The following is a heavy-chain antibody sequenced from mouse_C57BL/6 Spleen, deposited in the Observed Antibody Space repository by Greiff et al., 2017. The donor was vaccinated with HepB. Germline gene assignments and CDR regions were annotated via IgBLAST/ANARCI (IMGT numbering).Heavy chain of an antibody. Sequence: VQLQQSGAELVKPGASVKLSCKASGYTFTSYWMHWVKQRPGRGLEWIGRIDPKSGCTKYNEKFKGKATLTVDKPSSTAYMQLSSLTSEDSAIYYCARVGNVGWFAYWGQGTLVTVSA. CDR3: ARVGNVGWFAY. CDR1: GYTFTSYW. V-gene: IGHV1-72*01. CDR2: IDPKSGCT. J-gene: IGHJ3*01.